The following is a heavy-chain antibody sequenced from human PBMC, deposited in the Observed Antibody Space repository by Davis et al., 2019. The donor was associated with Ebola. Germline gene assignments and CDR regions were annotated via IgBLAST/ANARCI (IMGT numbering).Heavy chain of an antibody. CDR2: ISSSGSTI. CDR3: ARDRPLDFFFGDYYGMDV. V-gene: IGHV3-11*04. J-gene: IGHJ6*02. D-gene: IGHD3-16*01. CDR1: GFTFSSYA. Sequence: PGGSLRLSCAASGFTFSSYAMSWIRQAPGKGLEWVSYISSSGSTIYYADSVKGRFTISRDNAKNSLFLQMNSLGAEDTAVYYCARDRPLDFFFGDYYGMDVWGQGTTVTVSS.